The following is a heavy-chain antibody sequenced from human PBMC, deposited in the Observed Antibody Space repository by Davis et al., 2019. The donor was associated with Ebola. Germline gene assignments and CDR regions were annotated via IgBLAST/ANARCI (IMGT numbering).Heavy chain of an antibody. CDR3: ARGSPSWSGEDYYYGMDV. CDR2: ISAYNGNT. D-gene: IGHD3-16*01. J-gene: IGHJ6*02. Sequence: ASVKVSCKASGYTFTSYGISWVRQAPGQGLEWMGWISAYNGNTNYAQKLQGRVTMTTDTSTSTAYMELSSLRSEDTAVYYCARGSPSWSGEDYYYGMDVWGQGTTVTVSS. V-gene: IGHV1-18*04. CDR1: GYTFTSYG.